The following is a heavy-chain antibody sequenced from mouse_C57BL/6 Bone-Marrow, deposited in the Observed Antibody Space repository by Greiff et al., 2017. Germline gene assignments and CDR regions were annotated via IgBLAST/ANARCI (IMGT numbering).Heavy chain of an antibody. CDR2: ILPSIGRT. D-gene: IGHD2-3*01. Sequence: VQLQQSGSELRSPGSSVKLSCKDFDSEVFPIAYMSWVRQKPGHGFEWIGGILPSIGRTIYGEKFEDKATLDADTLSNTAYLELNSLTSEDSAIYYCARGQPTDGYYGFSYWGQGTLVTVAA. CDR3: ARGQPTDGYYGFSY. V-gene: IGHV15-2*01. CDR1: DSEVFPIAY. J-gene: IGHJ3*01.